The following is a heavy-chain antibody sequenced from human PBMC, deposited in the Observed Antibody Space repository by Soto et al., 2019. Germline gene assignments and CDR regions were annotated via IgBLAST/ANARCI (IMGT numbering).Heavy chain of an antibody. CDR1: GGTFSSYA. Sequence: ASVKVSCKASGGTFSSYAISWVRQAPGQGLEWMGGIIPIFGTANYAQKFQGRVTITADESTSTAYMELSSLRSEDTAVYYCARGLSGTRQYINYYGMDVWGQGTTVTVSS. D-gene: IGHD6-13*01. CDR3: ARGLSGTRQYINYYGMDV. J-gene: IGHJ6*02. CDR2: IIPIFGTA. V-gene: IGHV1-69*13.